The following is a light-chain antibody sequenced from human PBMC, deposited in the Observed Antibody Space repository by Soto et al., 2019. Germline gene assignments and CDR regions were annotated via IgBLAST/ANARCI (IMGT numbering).Light chain of an antibody. CDR2: EVS. V-gene: IGLV2-14*01. CDR1: SSDVGGYNY. J-gene: IGLJ1*01. Sequence: QSVLTQPASVSGSPGQSITISCTGTSSDVGGYNYASWYQQHPGKAPKLMIYEVSNRPSGVSNRFSGSKSGNTASLTISGLQAEDEADYYCSSYTSGSTKVFGTGTKVTVL. CDR3: SSYTSGSTKV.